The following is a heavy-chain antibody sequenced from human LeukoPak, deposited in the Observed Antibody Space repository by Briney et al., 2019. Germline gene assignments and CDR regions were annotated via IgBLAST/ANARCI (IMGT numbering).Heavy chain of an antibody. J-gene: IGHJ4*02. V-gene: IGHV3-30*18. CDR2: ISYDGSNK. CDR3: AKAVGGSSSL. Sequence: GRSLRLSCAASGFTFSSYGMHWVRQVPGKGLEWVAVISYDGSNKYYADSVKGRFTISRDNSKNTLYLQMNSLRAEDTAVYYCAKAVGGSSSLWGQGTLVTVSS. D-gene: IGHD1-26*01. CDR1: GFTFSSYG.